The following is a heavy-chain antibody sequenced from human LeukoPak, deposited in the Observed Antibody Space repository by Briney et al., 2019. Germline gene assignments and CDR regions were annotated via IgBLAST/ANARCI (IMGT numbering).Heavy chain of an antibody. D-gene: IGHD2-8*01. J-gene: IGHJ4*02. Sequence: KAGGSLRLSCAASGFIFSDYYMTWVRLTLGTELEWVSYIAPSSNYINYAASVKGRFTVSRDNSRNSVYLQMNSLRAEDTAAYYCSRDPRLMDFWGQGTPVTVSS. V-gene: IGHV3-11*05. CDR1: GFIFSDYY. CDR2: IAPSSNYI. CDR3: SRDPRLMDF.